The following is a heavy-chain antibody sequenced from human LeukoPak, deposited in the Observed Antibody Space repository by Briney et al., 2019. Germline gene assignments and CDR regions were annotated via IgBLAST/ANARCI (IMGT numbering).Heavy chain of an antibody. D-gene: IGHD5-24*01. Sequence: GGSLRLSCAASGFTFSSYSMNWVRQAPGKGLEWVSYISLGGDTIYYAGSVRGRFTISRDAAGNSLYMQMNSLRDEDTAVYYCARGLLEMSTITLGYWGQGTLVTVSS. CDR3: ARGLLEMSTITLGY. J-gene: IGHJ4*02. CDR2: ISLGGDTI. V-gene: IGHV3-48*02. CDR1: GFTFSSYS.